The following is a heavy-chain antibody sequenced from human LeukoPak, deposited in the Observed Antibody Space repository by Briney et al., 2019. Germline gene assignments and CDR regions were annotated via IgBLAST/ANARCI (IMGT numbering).Heavy chain of an antibody. Sequence: GGSLRLSCAASGFTFSTYGMNWVRQAPGKGLDWIAYISSNSYTIYYADSVKGRFTISRDNAKNSPYLQMNSLRAEDTAVYYCARILNLCSDYWGQGTLVTVCS. D-gene: IGHD3-16*01. CDR1: GFTFSTYG. V-gene: IGHV3-48*04. J-gene: IGHJ4*02. CDR2: ISSNSYTI. CDR3: ARILNLCSDY.